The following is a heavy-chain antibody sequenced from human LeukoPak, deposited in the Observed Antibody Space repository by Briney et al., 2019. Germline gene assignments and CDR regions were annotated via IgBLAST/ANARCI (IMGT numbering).Heavy chain of an antibody. CDR2: ISSNGGST. CDR1: GFTFSSFH. V-gene: IGHV3-64*01. Sequence: GGSLRLSCAASGFTFSSFHMHWVRQAPGKGLEYVSAISSNGGSTYYANSVKGRFTISRDNSKNTLYLQMGSLRAEDMAVYYCARGSYGDFDYWGQGTLVTVSS. CDR3: ARGSYGDFDY. J-gene: IGHJ4*02. D-gene: IGHD4-17*01.